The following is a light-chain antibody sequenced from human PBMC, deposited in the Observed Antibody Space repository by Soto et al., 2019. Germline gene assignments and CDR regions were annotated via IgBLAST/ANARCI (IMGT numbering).Light chain of an antibody. J-gene: IGLJ7*01. V-gene: IGLV3-1*01. Sequence: SSELTQPPSVSVSPGQTASITCSGDKLGDNYASWYQQKPGQSPVLVIYQDTKRPSGIPERFSGSSSANTATLTISGTQAMDEADYYCQAWDSSTGVVFGGGTQLTVL. CDR3: QAWDSSTGVV. CDR2: QDT. CDR1: KLGDNY.